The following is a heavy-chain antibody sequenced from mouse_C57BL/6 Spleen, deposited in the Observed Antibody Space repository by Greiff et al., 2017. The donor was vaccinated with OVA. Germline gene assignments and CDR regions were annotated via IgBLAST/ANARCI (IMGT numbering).Heavy chain of an antibody. CDR3: TRDNYSKDYYAMDY. CDR2: ISSGGDYI. CDR1: GFTFSSYA. V-gene: IGHV5-9-1*02. D-gene: IGHD2-5*01. J-gene: IGHJ4*01. Sequence: EVQGVESGEGLVKPGGSLKLSCAASGFTFSSYAMSWVRQTPEKRLEWVAYISSGGDYIYYADTVKGRFTISRDNARNTLYLQMSSLKSEDTAMYYCTRDNYSKDYYAMDYWGQGTSVTVSS.